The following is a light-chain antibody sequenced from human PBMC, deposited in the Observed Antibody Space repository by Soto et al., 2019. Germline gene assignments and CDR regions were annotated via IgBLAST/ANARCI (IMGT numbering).Light chain of an antibody. CDR1: QSVYSN. Sequence: EIGMTQSPATQSVSPGERATLSFSASQSVYSNLAWYQQKPGQAPRFLIYGASTRATGIPARFSGSGSGTEFTLTISSLQSEDFAVYYCQQYDNWPLTFGGGTKVDI. J-gene: IGKJ4*01. V-gene: IGKV3-15*01. CDR2: GAS. CDR3: QQYDNWPLT.